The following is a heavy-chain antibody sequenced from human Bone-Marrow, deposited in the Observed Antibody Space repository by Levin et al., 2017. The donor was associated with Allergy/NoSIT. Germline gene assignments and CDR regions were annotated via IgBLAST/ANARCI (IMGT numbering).Heavy chain of an antibody. CDR1: GILFSSYD. CDR2: ISSGGNYI. J-gene: IGHJ6*02. Sequence: GESLKISCAASGILFSSYDMNWVRQAPGKGVEGVSSISSGGNYIYYADSVKGRFTISRDNAKNSLFLQMNSLRAEDTAVYYCASWAMYHYDRSAFDYFYYAMDVWGQGTTVTVSS. CDR3: ASWAMYHYDRSAFDYFYYAMDV. D-gene: IGHD3-22*01. V-gene: IGHV3-21*01.